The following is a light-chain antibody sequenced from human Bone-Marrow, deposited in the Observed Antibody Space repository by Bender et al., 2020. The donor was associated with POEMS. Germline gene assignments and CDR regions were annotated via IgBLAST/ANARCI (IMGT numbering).Light chain of an antibody. CDR2: RND. J-gene: IGLJ3*02. CDR1: SSNIGTNP. CDR3: AAWEDSLNGWV. Sequence: QSVLTQPPSASGTPGQRVTISCSGSSSNIGTNPVNWYQQLPGMAPKLLIYRNDQRPSGVPDRFSGSKSGTSASLAISGLQSEDEADYYCAAWEDSLNGWVFGGGTKLTVL. V-gene: IGLV1-44*01.